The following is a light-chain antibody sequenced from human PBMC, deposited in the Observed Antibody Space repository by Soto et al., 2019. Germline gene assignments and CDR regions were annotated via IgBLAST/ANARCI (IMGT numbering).Light chain of an antibody. CDR1: QSVSSN. CDR2: GAA. CDR3: QQYNSWPMYT. Sequence: EIVMTQSPATLSVSPGERATLSCRASQSVSSNLAWYQQKPGQAPRLLIYGAATRATGIPARFSGSGSGTEVTVTISSLQSEDFAVYYCQQYNSWPMYTFGQGTKLEIK. V-gene: IGKV3-15*01. J-gene: IGKJ2*01.